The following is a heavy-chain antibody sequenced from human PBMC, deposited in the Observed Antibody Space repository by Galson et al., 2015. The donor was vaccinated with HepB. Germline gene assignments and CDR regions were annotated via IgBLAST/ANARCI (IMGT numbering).Heavy chain of an antibody. J-gene: IGHJ4*02. CDR2: VYYSGST. CDR3: ARHARGVGATSRKYYFDY. CDR1: GGSISSYY. Sequence: LSLSCTVSGGSISSYYWSWIRQPPGKGLEWIGYVYYSGSTNYNPSLKSRVSISVDTSKNQFSLKLSSVTAADTAMFYCARHARGVGATSRKYYFDYWGQGTLVTVSS. D-gene: IGHD1-26*01. V-gene: IGHV4-59*08.